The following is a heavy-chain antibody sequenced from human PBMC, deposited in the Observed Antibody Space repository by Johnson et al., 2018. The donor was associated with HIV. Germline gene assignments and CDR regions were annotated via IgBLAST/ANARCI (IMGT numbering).Heavy chain of an antibody. Sequence: EVQLVESGGGVVQPGRSLRLSCAASGFTFSSYAMSWVRQAPGKGLEWVSAISGSGGSTYYADSVKGRFTISRDISKNTLYLQMNSLRAEDTAVYYCASPEAPYYDILTGYYAAFDIWGQGTMVTVSS. CDR3: ASPEAPYYDILTGYYAAFDI. D-gene: IGHD3-9*01. V-gene: IGHV3-23*04. J-gene: IGHJ3*02. CDR2: ISGSGGST. CDR1: GFTFSSYA.